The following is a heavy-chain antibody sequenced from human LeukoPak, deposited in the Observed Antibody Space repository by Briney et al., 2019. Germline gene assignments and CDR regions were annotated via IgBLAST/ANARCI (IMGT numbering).Heavy chain of an antibody. Sequence: GASVKVSCTASGHIFTVDSIHWVRQAPGQGLEWMGWISAYNGNTNYAQKLQGRVTMTTDTSTSTAYMELRSLRSDDTAVYYCARDDPFALEYYDFGVVPGFDYWGQGTLVTVSS. CDR2: ISAYNGNT. D-gene: IGHD3-3*01. V-gene: IGHV1-18*04. CDR1: GHIFTVDS. J-gene: IGHJ4*02. CDR3: ARDDPFALEYYDFGVVPGFDY.